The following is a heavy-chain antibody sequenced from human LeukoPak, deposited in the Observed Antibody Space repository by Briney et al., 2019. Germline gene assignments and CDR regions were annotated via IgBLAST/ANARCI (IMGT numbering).Heavy chain of an antibody. J-gene: IGHJ5*01. Sequence: GGSLRLSCEASGFTFSSYGLHWVRQAPGKGLEWVAFIRSDASYEYYIDSVKGRFTLSRDNSKNTLYLQMSTLRPEDTAVYYCAKDGLQSTTSGVHLGSWGQGTLVTVSS. D-gene: IGHD5/OR15-5a*01. CDR2: IRSDASYE. V-gene: IGHV3-30*02. CDR1: GFTFSSYG. CDR3: AKDGLQSTTSGVHLGS.